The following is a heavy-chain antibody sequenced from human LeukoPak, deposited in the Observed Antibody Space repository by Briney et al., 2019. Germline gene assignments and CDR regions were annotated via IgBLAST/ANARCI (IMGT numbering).Heavy chain of an antibody. V-gene: IGHV5-51*01. Sequence: GESLKISRKGSGYSFTSYWIGWVRQMPGKGLEWMGIIYPGDSDTRYSPSFQGQVTIPADKSISTAYLQWSSLKASDTAMYYCARHSRPGIVGAHVDYWGQGTLVTVSS. CDR2: IYPGDSDT. CDR3: ARHSRPGIVGAHVDY. CDR1: GYSFTSYW. D-gene: IGHD1-26*01. J-gene: IGHJ4*02.